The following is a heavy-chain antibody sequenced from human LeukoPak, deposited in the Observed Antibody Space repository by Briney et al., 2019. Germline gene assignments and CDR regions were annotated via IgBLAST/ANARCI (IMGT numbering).Heavy chain of an antibody. V-gene: IGHV1-2*02. CDR2: INPNSGGT. J-gene: IGHJ4*02. D-gene: IGHD3-22*01. CDR3: ARGYYDSSGYRNFDY. Sequence: DSVTVSCKVYGYSFIGYYMRWVRQPPGQGLEWMGWINPNSGGTNYAKRFQGRVTVTRDTSISTAYMELSRLRSDDTAIYYCARGYYDSSGYRNFDYWGQGTLVTVSS. CDR1: GYSFIGYY.